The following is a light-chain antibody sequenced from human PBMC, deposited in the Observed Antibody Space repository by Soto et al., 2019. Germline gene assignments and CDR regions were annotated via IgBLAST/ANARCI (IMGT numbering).Light chain of an antibody. V-gene: IGKV3-20*01. CDR3: QQYDSSPLT. J-gene: IGKJ4*01. Sequence: EIVLTQSPGTLSLPPGERATLSCRASQSVSSNYLAWYQQKPGQAPRLLIYGASSRATGIPDRFSGSGSGTDVTLTISRLEPEDFAVYYCQQYDSSPLTFGGGTKVEIK. CDR2: GAS. CDR1: QSVSSNY.